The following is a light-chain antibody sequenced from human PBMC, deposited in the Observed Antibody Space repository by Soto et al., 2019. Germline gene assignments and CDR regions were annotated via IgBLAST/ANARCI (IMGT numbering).Light chain of an antibody. CDR1: QSVSSN. J-gene: IGKJ1*01. V-gene: IGKV3-15*01. Sequence: EIVMTQSPATLSVSPWERATLSCRASQSVSSNLAWYQQKPGQAPRLLIYGASTRATGIPARFSGSGSGTDFTLTITRLEPEDFAVYYYQHYASSPTTFGQGTKVDIK. CDR2: GAS. CDR3: QHYASSPTT.